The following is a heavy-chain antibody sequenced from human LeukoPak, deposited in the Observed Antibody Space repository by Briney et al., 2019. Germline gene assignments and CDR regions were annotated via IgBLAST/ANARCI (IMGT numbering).Heavy chain of an antibody. CDR1: GFTFSSYG. V-gene: IGHV3-30*18. CDR2: ISYDGSNK. J-gene: IGHJ4*02. CDR3: AKDYYYDSSGYSYYFDY. D-gene: IGHD3-22*01. Sequence: GGSLRLSCAASGFTFSSYGMHWVRQAPGKGLEWVAVISYDGSNKYYADSVKGRFTITRDNSKNTLYLQMNSLRAEDTAVYYCAKDYYYDSSGYSYYFDYWGQGTLVTVSS.